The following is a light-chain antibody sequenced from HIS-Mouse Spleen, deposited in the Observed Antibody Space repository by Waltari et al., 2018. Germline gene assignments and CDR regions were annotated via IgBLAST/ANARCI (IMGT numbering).Light chain of an antibody. J-gene: IGKJ5*01. Sequence: DIVMTQSPDSLAVSLGERATINCKSSQSVLYSSNNKNYLAWYQQKPGQPPTLPIYWASTRESGVPDRFSGSGSGTDFTLTISSLQAEDVAVYYCQQYYSTPPITFGQGTRLEIK. CDR3: QQYYSTPPIT. CDR1: QSVLYSSNNKNY. CDR2: WAS. V-gene: IGKV4-1*01.